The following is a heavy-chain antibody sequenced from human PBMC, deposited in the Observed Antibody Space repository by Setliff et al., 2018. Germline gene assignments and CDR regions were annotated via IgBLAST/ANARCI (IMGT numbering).Heavy chain of an antibody. CDR2: INHSGST. Sequence: SETLSLTCAVYGGSFSGYYWSWIRQPPGKGLEWIGEINHSGSTYYTPSLKSRVTISVDTSKNQFSLKLSSVTAADTAVYYCARGWGSGWSKEGAFDIWGQGTMVTVSS. D-gene: IGHD6-19*01. V-gene: IGHV4-34*01. J-gene: IGHJ3*02. CDR3: ARGWGSGWSKEGAFDI. CDR1: GGSFSGYY.